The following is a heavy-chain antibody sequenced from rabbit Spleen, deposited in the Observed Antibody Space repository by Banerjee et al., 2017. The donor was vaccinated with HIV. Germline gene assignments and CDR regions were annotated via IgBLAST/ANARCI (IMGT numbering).Heavy chain of an antibody. Sequence: QSLEESGGGLVQPGESLTLSCKGSGFDFNNYYMTWVRQAPGKGLEWIGYFDPVFGSTYYASWVNGQFTISSHNAQNMLYLQLNSLTAADTATYFCARDLTGVIGWNFGWWGQGTLVTVS. CDR1: GFDFNNYY. V-gene: IGHV1S7*01. J-gene: IGHJ4*01. CDR3: ARDLTGVIGWNFGW. CDR2: FDPVFGST. D-gene: IGHD1-1*01.